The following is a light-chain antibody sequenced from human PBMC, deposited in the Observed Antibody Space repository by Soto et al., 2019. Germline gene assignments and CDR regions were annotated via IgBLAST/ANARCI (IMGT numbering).Light chain of an antibody. V-gene: IGLV8-61*01. CDR3: ALYMGGGIWV. J-gene: IGLJ3*02. CDR2: STS. Sequence: QAVVTQEPSLSVSPGGTVTLTCGLTSGSVSTPYSATWYHQTPGQSPPPLIYSTSTRSSGVPARFSGSILGNRAALTITGAQADDECDYYCALYMGGGIWVFGGGTKLTVL. CDR1: SGSVSTPYS.